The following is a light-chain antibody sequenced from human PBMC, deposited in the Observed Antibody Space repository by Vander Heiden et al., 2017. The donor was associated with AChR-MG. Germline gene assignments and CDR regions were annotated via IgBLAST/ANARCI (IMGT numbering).Light chain of an antibody. J-gene: IGKJ1*01. V-gene: IGKV1-5*03. CDR3: QQYNSYSPWT. CDR2: KAS. Sequence: DIQMTQSPSTLSASVGDRVTITCRASQSISSWLAWYQQKPGKAPKLLIYKASSLESGVPSRFSGSGYGTEFTLTISSLQPDDFATYYCQQYNSYSPWTFGQGTKVEI. CDR1: QSISSW.